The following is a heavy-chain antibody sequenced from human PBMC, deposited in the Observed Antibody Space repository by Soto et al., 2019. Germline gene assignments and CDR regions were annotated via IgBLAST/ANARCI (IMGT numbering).Heavy chain of an antibody. J-gene: IGHJ3*02. D-gene: IGHD3-22*01. V-gene: IGHV1-46*01. CDR3: ARDLPDSSGPHDAFDI. CDR1: GYTFTSYY. CDR2: INPSGGST. Sequence: QVQLVQSGAEVKKPGASVKVSCKASGYTFTSYYMHWVRQAPGQGLEWMGIINPSGGSTSYAQKFQGRVTMTRDTSTSTVYMELSSLRSEDTAVYYCARDLPDSSGPHDAFDIWGQGTMVTVSS.